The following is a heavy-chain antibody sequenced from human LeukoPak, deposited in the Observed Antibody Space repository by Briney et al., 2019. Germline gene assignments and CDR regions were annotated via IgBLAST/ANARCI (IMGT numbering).Heavy chain of an antibody. CDR3: AKDSVAMVRGVYYYYYYMDV. CDR1: GFTFSSYD. CDR2: IRYDGSNK. Sequence: GGSLRLSCAASGFTFSSYDMHWVRQAPGKGLEWVAFIRYDGSNKYYADSVKGRFTISRDNSKNTLYLQMNSLRAEDTAVYYCAKDSVAMVRGVYYYYYYMDVWGKGTTVTISS. V-gene: IGHV3-30*02. D-gene: IGHD3-10*01. J-gene: IGHJ6*03.